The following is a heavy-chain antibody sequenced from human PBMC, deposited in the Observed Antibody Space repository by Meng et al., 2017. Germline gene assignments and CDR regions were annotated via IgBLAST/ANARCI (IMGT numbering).Heavy chain of an antibody. CDR2: IYSGGST. CDR3: ARGGSYYSY. V-gene: IGHV3-53*01. CDR1: GFTVRSNY. D-gene: IGHD1-26*01. J-gene: IGHJ4*02. Sequence: VMLVESGGGLLEPGGYLRLSWAASGFTVRSNYMSWVRQAPGKGLEWVSVIYSGGSTYYADSVKGRFTISRDNSKNTLYLQMNSLRAEDTAVYYCARGGSYYSYWGQGTLVTVSS.